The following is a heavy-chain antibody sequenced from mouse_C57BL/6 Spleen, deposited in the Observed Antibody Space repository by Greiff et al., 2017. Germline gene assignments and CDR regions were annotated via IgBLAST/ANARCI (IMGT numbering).Heavy chain of an antibody. Sequence: EVHLVESGGGLVKPGGSLKLSCAASGFTFSDYGMHWVRQAPEKGLEWVAYISSGSSTIYYADTVKGRFTISRDNAKNTLFLQMTSLRSEDTAMYYCARRGITTVVAGGNYAMDYWGQGTSVTVSS. CDR3: ARRGITTVVAGGNYAMDY. CDR1: GFTFSDYG. CDR2: ISSGSSTI. V-gene: IGHV5-17*01. D-gene: IGHD1-1*01. J-gene: IGHJ4*01.